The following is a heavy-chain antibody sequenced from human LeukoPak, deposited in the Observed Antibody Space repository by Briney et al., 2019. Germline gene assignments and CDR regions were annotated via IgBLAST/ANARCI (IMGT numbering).Heavy chain of an antibody. CDR2: INHSGST. J-gene: IGHJ5*02. D-gene: IGHD6-19*01. CDR3: ARRRAGRDWFDP. CDR1: GGSFSGYY. V-gene: IGHV4-34*01. Sequence: SENLSLTCAVYGGSFSGYYWSWIRQPPGKGLEWIGEINHSGSTNYNPSLKSRVTISVDTSKNQFSLKLSSVTATDTAVYYCARRRAGRDWFDPWGQGTLVTVSS.